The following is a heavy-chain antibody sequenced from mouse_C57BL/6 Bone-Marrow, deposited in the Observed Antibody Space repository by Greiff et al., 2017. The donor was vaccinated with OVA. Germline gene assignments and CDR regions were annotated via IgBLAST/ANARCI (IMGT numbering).Heavy chain of an antibody. D-gene: IGHD1-1*01. Sequence: VQLKESGPVLVKPGASVKMSCKASGYTFTDYYMNWVKQSHGKSLEWIGVINPYNGGTSYNQKFKGKATLTVDKSSSTAYMELNSLTSEDSAVYYCARCTTVRYFDVWGTGTTVTVSS. V-gene: IGHV1-19*01. J-gene: IGHJ1*03. CDR3: ARCTTVRYFDV. CDR1: GYTFTDYY. CDR2: INPYNGGT.